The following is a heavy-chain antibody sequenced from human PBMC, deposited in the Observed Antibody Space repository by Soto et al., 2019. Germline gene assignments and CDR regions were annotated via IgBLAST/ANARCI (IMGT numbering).Heavy chain of an antibody. CDR3: ARHLHRIKISQR. D-gene: IGHD3-3*01. CDR2: IYYSGST. Sequence: PSETLYLTSTVSCGSISGSRYYWGWIRQPPGKGLEWIGTIYYSGSTYYNPSLKSRVTISVDTSKNQFSLKLSSVTAADTAVYYCARHLHRIKISQRWGQGTLVTVSS. J-gene: IGHJ4*02. CDR1: CGSISGSRYY. V-gene: IGHV4-39*01.